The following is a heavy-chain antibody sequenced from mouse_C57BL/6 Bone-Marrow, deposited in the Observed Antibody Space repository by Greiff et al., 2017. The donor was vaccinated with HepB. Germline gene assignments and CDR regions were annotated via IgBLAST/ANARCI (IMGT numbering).Heavy chain of an antibody. CDR2: SRNKANDYTT. D-gene: IGHD4-1*01. J-gene: IGHJ1*03. Sequence: EVMLVESGGGLVQSGRSLRLSCATSGFTFSDFYMEWVRQAPGKGLEWIAASRNKANDYTTEYSASVKGRFIVSRDTSQSILYLQMNALRAEDTAIYYCARVLGPDWYFDVWGTGTTDTVSS. CDR1: GFTFSDFY. CDR3: ARVLGPDWYFDV. V-gene: IGHV7-1*01.